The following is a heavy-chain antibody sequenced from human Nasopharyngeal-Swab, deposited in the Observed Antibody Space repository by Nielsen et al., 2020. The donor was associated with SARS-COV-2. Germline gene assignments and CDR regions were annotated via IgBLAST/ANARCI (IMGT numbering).Heavy chain of an antibody. D-gene: IGHD3-3*01. Sequence: WGRQAPGQGLEWMGGINPNFGTTNYAHKFQDRAKITADQSTRTAYMELSSLRSDDTAVYYCARDTIFGLALYYYYGLGVWGQGTTVNRLL. V-gene: IGHV1-69*01. J-gene: IGHJ6*02. CDR3: ARDTIFGLALYYYYGLGV. CDR2: INPNFGTT.